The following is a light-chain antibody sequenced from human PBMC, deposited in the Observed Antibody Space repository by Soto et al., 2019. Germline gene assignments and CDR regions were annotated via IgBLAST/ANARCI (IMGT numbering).Light chain of an antibody. CDR3: SSYTTSSTYV. CDR1: SSDVGSYNY. J-gene: IGLJ1*01. V-gene: IGLV2-14*01. CDR2: DVS. Sequence: QSALTQPASVSGSPGQSITISCTGTSSDVGSYNYVSWYQQHPGKAPKVMIYDVSNRPSGVSYRFSGSKSGNTASLTTSGLQAEDEADYYCSSYTTSSTYVFGTGTKVTV.